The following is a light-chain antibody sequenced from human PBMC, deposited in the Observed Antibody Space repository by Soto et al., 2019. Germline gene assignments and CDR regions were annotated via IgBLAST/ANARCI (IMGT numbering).Light chain of an antibody. CDR3: QQYNDFQYT. V-gene: IGKV1-5*01. Sequence: IQMTQSPSTLSASVGDRVTITCRASHNIERWMAWYQQKPGKAPSLLIFDASTLHSGVPSRFSGSGSGTDFTLTISSLQPVDSATYFCQQYNDFQYTFGPGTKLEI. CDR2: DAS. J-gene: IGKJ2*01. CDR1: HNIERW.